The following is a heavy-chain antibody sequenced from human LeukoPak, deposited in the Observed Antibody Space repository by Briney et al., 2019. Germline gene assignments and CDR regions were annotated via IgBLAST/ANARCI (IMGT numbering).Heavy chain of an antibody. V-gene: IGHV3-21*01. CDR1: GFTFSSYS. D-gene: IGHD3-22*01. CDR2: ISSSSSYI. Sequence: GGSLRLSCAASGFTFSSYSMNWVRQAPGKGLEWVSSISSSSSYIYYADSVKSRFTISRDNAKNSLYLQMNSLRAEDTAVYYCASAAFDYYDSSGPFDYWGQGTLVTVSS. CDR3: ASAAFDYYDSSGPFDY. J-gene: IGHJ4*02.